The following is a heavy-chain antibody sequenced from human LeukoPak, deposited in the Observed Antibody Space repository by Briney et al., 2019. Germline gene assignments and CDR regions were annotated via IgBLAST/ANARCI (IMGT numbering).Heavy chain of an antibody. J-gene: IGHJ5*02. CDR2: INPSGGST. CDR3: ARDLVVGDYGHDWFDP. Sequence: ASVKVSCKASGYTFTSFYMHWVRQAPGQGLEGMGIINPSGGSTSYAQKFQGRVTMTRDMSTSTVYMELSSLRSEDTAVYYCARDLVVGDYGHDWFDPWGQGTLVTVSS. CDR1: GYTFTSFY. V-gene: IGHV1-46*01. D-gene: IGHD4-17*01.